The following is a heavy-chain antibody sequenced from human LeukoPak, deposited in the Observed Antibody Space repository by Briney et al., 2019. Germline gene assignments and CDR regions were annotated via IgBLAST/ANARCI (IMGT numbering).Heavy chain of an antibody. D-gene: IGHD3-9*01. Sequence: LSETLSLTCTVSGGSISSYYWSWIRQPAGKGLEWIGRIYTSGSTNYNPSLKSRVTMSVDTSKNQFSLKLSSVTAADTAVYYCARDFYFTKTQNYDILTGYYTGFDYWGQGTLVTVSS. V-gene: IGHV4-4*07. CDR2: IYTSGST. J-gene: IGHJ4*02. CDR3: ARDFYFTKTQNYDILTGYYTGFDY. CDR1: GGSISSYY.